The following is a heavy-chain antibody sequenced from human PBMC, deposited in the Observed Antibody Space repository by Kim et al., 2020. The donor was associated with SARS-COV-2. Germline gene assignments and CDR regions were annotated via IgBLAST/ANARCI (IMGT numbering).Heavy chain of an antibody. D-gene: IGHD3-9*01. CDR1: GFTFSSYN. CDR2: ISSSSSYI. Sequence: GGSLRLSCAASGFTFSSYNMNWVRQAPGKGLEWVSFISSSSSYIYYADSVKGRFTISRDNAKNPLYLQMNSRRAEDTAVYYCARGGELLRYFDWLLLGGNSGMHVWGQGPTVTVSS. J-gene: IGHJ6*02. V-gene: IGHV3-21*01. CDR3: ARGGELLRYFDWLLLGGNSGMHV.